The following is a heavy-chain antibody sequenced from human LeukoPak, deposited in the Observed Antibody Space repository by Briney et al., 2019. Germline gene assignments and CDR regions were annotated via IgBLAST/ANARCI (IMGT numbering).Heavy chain of an antibody. Sequence: TASETLSLTCTVSGGSISSSSYYWSWIRQPPGKGLEWIGEINHSGSTNYNPSLKSRVTISVDTSKNQFSLKLSSVTAADTAVYYCARGSRGGSARRVARYGMDVWGQGTTVTVSS. D-gene: IGHD2-15*01. J-gene: IGHJ6*02. V-gene: IGHV4-39*07. CDR3: ARGSRGGSARRVARYGMDV. CDR2: INHSGST. CDR1: GGSISSSSYY.